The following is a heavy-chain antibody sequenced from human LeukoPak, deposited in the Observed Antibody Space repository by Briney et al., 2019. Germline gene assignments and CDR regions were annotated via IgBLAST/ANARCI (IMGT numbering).Heavy chain of an antibody. J-gene: IGHJ4*02. CDR3: ARVRTVTPYYFEY. V-gene: IGHV4-4*07. CDR1: GGFINNHY. CDR2: IYTSGST. D-gene: IGHD4-11*01. Sequence: SETLSLTCTVSGGFINNHYWSWIRQPAGKGLEWIGRIYTSGSTNYNPSLKSRVTMSVDTSKNQLSLKLSSVTAADTAVYYCARVRTVTPYYFEYWGQGTLVTVSS.